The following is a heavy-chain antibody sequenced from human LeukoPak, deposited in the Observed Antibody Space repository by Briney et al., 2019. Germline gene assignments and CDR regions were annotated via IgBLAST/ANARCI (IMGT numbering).Heavy chain of an antibody. D-gene: IGHD4-17*01. J-gene: IGHJ4*02. V-gene: IGHV3-30*04. CDR1: GFTFSSYA. CDR2: ISYDGSQK. CDR3: AGGSYGDLN. Sequence: GRSLRLSCAASGFTFSSYAMHWVRQAPGKGLEWVAVISYDGSQKYHADSVKGRSTISRDNSKNTLSLQMNSLRAEDTAVYYCAGGSYGDLNWGQGTLVTVSS.